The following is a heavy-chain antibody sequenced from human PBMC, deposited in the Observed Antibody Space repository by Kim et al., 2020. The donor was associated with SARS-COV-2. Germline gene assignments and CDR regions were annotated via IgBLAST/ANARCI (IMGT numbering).Heavy chain of an antibody. V-gene: IGHV3-30*18. CDR3: AKKTAAAGIYGMDG. J-gene: IGHJ6*02. CDR1: GFTFSSYG. CDR2: ISYDGSNK. D-gene: IGHD6-13*01. Sequence: GGSLRLSCAASGFTFSSYGMHWVRQAPGKGLEWVAVISYDGSNKYYADSVKGRFTISRDNSKNTLYLQMNSLRAEDTAVYYCAKKTAAAGIYGMDGWGQG.